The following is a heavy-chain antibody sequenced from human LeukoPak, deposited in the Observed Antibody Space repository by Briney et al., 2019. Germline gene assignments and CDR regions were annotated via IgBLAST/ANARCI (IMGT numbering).Heavy chain of an antibody. D-gene: IGHD3-22*01. Sequence: SETLSLTCSVSGGSISSGDYYCKWIRQPPGKGLEWIGYISYSGSTYFNPSLRSRVTISVDTSENQFSLKLSSVTAADTAVYYFARETYYYDSSGLPHYYMDVWGKGTTVTVSS. CDR2: ISYSGST. J-gene: IGHJ6*03. CDR3: ARETYYYDSSGLPHYYMDV. V-gene: IGHV4-30-4*01. CDR1: GGSISSGDYY.